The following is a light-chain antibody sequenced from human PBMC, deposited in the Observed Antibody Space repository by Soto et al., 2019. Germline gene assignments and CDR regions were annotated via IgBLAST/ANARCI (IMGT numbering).Light chain of an antibody. Sequence: QPVLTQPASVPGSPWQATTSSSTGNTSDIGGYDYVSWYQQRPCKDPRLLIYEVRYRPSGVSNRFSGSKSGNTASLTISGLQAEDEAVYYCCSYTRTSNHYFFGSGTKVTVL. CDR1: TSDIGGYDY. CDR3: CSYTRTSNHYF. V-gene: IGLV2-14*01. CDR2: EVR. J-gene: IGLJ1*01.